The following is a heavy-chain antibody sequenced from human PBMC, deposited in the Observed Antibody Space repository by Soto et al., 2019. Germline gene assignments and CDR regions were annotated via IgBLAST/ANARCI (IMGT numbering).Heavy chain of an antibody. CDR3: AREGKYCRGGSCYQEGFDY. J-gene: IGHJ4*02. CDR2: IWYDGSNK. D-gene: IGHD2-15*01. Sequence: QVQLVESGGGVVQPGRSLRLSCAASGFTFSDYGMHWVRQAPGKGLEWVAVIWYDGSNKYYADSVKGRFTLSRDNSKNTLYLQMNSLRAEDTAVYYCAREGKYCRGGSCYQEGFDYWGQGTLVTVSS. V-gene: IGHV3-33*01. CDR1: GFTFSDYG.